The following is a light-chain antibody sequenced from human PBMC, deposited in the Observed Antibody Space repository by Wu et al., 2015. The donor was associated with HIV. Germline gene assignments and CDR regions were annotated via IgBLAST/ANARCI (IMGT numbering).Light chain of an antibody. J-gene: IGKJ1*01. V-gene: IGKV3-20*01. CDR3: QEYRYSRT. Sequence: EVVLTQSPGTLSLSPGERATLSCRASQSLSSSYLGWYQQSPGQAPRLLIYGASTRATGIPDRSSGSGSGTDFTLTISRLEPEDFAVYYCQEYRYSRTFGPGTKVEIK. CDR1: QSLSSSY. CDR2: GAS.